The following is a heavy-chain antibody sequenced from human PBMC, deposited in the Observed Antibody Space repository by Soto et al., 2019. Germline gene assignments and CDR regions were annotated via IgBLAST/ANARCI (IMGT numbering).Heavy chain of an antibody. D-gene: IGHD1-1*01. CDR3: ARDQLTRVAHYYGMDV. Sequence: VQLVECGGGVVQPGRSLRRSCAASGFIFGSYGMHWVRQTPGKGLEWVAVIWYDGSNEYYADSVKGRFTISRDNSKNTLYLQMNSLRAEDTAVYYCARDQLTRVAHYYGMDVWGQGTTVTVSS. CDR1: GFIFGSYG. CDR2: IWYDGSNE. J-gene: IGHJ6*02. V-gene: IGHV3-33*01.